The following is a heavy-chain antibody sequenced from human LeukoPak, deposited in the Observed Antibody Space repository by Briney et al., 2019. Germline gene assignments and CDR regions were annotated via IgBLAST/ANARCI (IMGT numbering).Heavy chain of an antibody. CDR2: IYYSGST. CDR1: GGSISSSSYY. V-gene: IGHV4-39*07. Sequence: SETLSLTCTVSGGSISSSSYYWGWIRQPPGKGLEWIGSIYYSGSTYYNPSLKSRVTISVDTSKNQFSLKLSSVTAADTAVYYCARGRGRFLEWYNWFDPWGQGTLVTVSS. CDR3: ARGRGRFLEWYNWFDP. J-gene: IGHJ5*02. D-gene: IGHD3-3*01.